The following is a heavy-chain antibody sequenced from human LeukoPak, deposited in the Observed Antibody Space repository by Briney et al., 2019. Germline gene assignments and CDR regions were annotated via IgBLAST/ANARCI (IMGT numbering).Heavy chain of an antibody. V-gene: IGHV4-39*07. Sequence: SETLSLTCTVSGGSISSSSYYWSWIRQPPGKGLEWIGEINHSGSTNYNPSLKSRVTISVDTSKNQFSLKLSSVTAADTAVYYCARETSQKGAHYMDVWGKGTTVTISS. CDR3: ARETSQKGAHYMDV. J-gene: IGHJ6*03. D-gene: IGHD3-16*01. CDR1: GGSISSSSYY. CDR2: INHSGST.